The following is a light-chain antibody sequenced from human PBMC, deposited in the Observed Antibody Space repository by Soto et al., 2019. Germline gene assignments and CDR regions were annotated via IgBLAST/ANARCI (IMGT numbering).Light chain of an antibody. V-gene: IGKV3-20*01. CDR2: GAS. CDR1: QSVSSK. CDR3: QQYGSSGT. Sequence: EIVLTQSPGTLPLSPGERATLSCRASQSVSSKLAWYQQKPGQSPRLLIHGASTRATGVPARFSGSGSGTEFTLTISRLEPEDFAVYYCQQYGSSGTFGQGTRWIS. J-gene: IGKJ1*01.